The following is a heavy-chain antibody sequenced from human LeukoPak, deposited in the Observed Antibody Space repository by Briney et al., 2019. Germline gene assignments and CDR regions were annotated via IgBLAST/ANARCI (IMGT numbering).Heavy chain of an antibody. Sequence: GGSLRPSCAASGFTFSSYGMHWVRQAPGKGLEWVAVIWYDGSNKYYADSVKGRFTISRDNSKNTLYLQMNSLRAEDTAVYYCARNKWFGESTPFDYWGQGTLVTVSS. V-gene: IGHV3-33*01. CDR3: ARNKWFGESTPFDY. CDR1: GFTFSSYG. CDR2: IWYDGSNK. D-gene: IGHD3-10*01. J-gene: IGHJ4*02.